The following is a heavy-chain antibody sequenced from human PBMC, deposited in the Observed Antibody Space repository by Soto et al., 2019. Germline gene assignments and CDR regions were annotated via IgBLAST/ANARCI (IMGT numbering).Heavy chain of an antibody. CDR3: ARDRSTYGGGGTGEVKENWFDP. CDR2: AYYSGDT. D-gene: IGHD2-8*01. V-gene: IGHV4-59*01. CDR1: GGSISRYY. J-gene: IGHJ5*02. Sequence: SETLSLTCSVSGGSISRYYWSWIRQPPGKGLEWIGYAYYSGDTGYNPSLKSRVTMAVDTSKNQVSLKLSSVTAAGTAVYYCARDRSTYGGGGTGEVKENWFDPWGQGALVTVSS.